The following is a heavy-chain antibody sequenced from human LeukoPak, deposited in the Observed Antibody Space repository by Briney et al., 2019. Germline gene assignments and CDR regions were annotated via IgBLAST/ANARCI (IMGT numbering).Heavy chain of an antibody. Sequence: GASVKVSCKASGYMFAVFGITWVRQAPGQGLEWMGSIRVHNGDTNYAQKFQGRLTMTTDTSATTAYMELRSLKSDDTAVYYCARDRYDVGVAFDFWGQGTMVTVSS. J-gene: IGHJ3*01. CDR3: ARDRYDVGVAFDF. CDR1: GYMFAVFG. D-gene: IGHD3-9*01. CDR2: IRVHNGDT. V-gene: IGHV1-18*01.